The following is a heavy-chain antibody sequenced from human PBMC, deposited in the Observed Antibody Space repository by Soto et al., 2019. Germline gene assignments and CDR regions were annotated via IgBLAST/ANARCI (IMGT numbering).Heavy chain of an antibody. CDR3: ARERSLGFDY. CDR2: ISSSSSYI. CDR1: GFTFTSYW. D-gene: IGHD2-15*01. V-gene: IGHV3-21*01. Sequence: GGSLRLSCAASGFTFTSYWMGRVRQAPGKGLEWVSSISSSSSYIYYADSVKGRFTISRDNAKNSLYLQMNSLRAEDTAVYYCARERSLGFDYWGQGTLVTVSS. J-gene: IGHJ4*02.